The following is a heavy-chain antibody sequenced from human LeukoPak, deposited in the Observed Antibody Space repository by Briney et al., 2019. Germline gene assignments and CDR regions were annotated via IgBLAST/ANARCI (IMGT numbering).Heavy chain of an antibody. CDR1: GFTFDDYG. CDR2: INWNGGST. J-gene: IGHJ3*02. D-gene: IGHD1-26*01. CDR3: ARAVMLGAGDAFDI. V-gene: IGHV3-20*04. Sequence: GGSLRLSCAASGFTFDDYGMSWVRQAPGKGLEWVSGINWNGGSTGYADSVKGRFTISRDNAKNSLYLQMNSLRAEDTALYYCARAVMLGAGDAFDIWGQGTMVTVSS.